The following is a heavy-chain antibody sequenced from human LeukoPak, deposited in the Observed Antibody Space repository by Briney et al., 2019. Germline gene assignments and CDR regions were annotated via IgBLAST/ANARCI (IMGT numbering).Heavy chain of an antibody. CDR1: GYSISSGYY. D-gene: IGHD2-15*01. J-gene: IGHJ4*02. CDR3: ASYCSGGSCYSELGSLVSDY. V-gene: IGHV4-38-2*02. CDR2: IYHSEST. Sequence: PSETLSLTCTVSGYSISSGYYWGWIRQPPGKGLEWIGSIYHSESTYYNPSLKSRVTISVDTSKNQFSLKLSSVTAADTAVYYCASYCSGGSCYSELGSLVSDYWGQGTLVTVSS.